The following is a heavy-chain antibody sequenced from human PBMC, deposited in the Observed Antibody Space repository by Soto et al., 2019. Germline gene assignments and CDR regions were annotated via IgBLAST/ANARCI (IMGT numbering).Heavy chain of an antibody. CDR3: AKGGRQWLVTSDFNY. D-gene: IGHD6-19*01. V-gene: IGHV3-30*18. CDR2: VSHDGRNT. J-gene: IGHJ4*02. CDR1: GFTFSDYA. Sequence: VQLVESGGGVVQPGRSLRLSCSSSGFTFSDYAMHWVRQAPGKGLEWVAVVSHDGRNTHYADSVKGRFTISRDSSKNTVSLEMTSLRAEDTAVYYCAKGGRQWLVTSDFNYWGQGALVTVSS.